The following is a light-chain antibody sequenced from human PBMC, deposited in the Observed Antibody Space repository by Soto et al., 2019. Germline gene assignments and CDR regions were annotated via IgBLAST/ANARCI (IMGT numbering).Light chain of an antibody. V-gene: IGKV3-20*01. CDR3: QQYGSSPYT. J-gene: IGKJ2*01. CDR2: GAS. Sequence: EIELTQSPGTLSLSPGERATLSCRASQSVSSSYLAWYQQKPGQAPRLLIYGASSRATGIPDRFSGSGSETDFTLTISRLEPEDFAVYYCQQYGSSPYTFGQGTKLEIK. CDR1: QSVSSSY.